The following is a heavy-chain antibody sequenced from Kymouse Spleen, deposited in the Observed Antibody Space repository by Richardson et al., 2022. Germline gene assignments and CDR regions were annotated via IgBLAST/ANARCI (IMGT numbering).Heavy chain of an antibody. V-gene: IGHV3-72*01. CDR2: TRNKANSYTT. D-gene: IGHD1-26*01. J-gene: IGHJ4*02. CDR3: ARDSGSYFDY. Sequence: EVQLVESGGGLVQPGGSLRLSCAASGFTFSDHYMDWVRQAPGKGLEWVGRTRNKANSYTTEYAASVKGRFTISRDDSKNSLYLQMNSLKTEDTAVYYCARDSGSYFDYWGQGTLVTVSS. CDR1: GFTFSDHY.